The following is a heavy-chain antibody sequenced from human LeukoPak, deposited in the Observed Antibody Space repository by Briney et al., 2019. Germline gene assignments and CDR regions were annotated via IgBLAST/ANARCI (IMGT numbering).Heavy chain of an antibody. V-gene: IGHV3-53*01. Sequence: PGGSLRLSCAASGFTFSSYGMHWVRQAPGKGLEWVSVIYSGGSTYYADSVKGRFTISRDNSKNTLYLQMNSLRAEDTAVYYCARANDYVWGSYRPYYFDYWGQGTLVTVSS. CDR1: GFTFSSYG. D-gene: IGHD3-16*01. CDR2: IYSGGST. CDR3: ARANDYVWGSYRPYYFDY. J-gene: IGHJ4*02.